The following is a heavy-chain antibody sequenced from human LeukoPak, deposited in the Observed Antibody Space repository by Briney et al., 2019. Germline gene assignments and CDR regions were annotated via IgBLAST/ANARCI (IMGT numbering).Heavy chain of an antibody. CDR3: AREHSLSSDFWTGPFDS. D-gene: IGHD3/OR15-3a*01. V-gene: IGHV3-30-3*01. Sequence: GGSLRLSCSASGFTFSDYPMHWVRQAPGKGLEWVTVTSYSGDRQSYADSVRGRFTISRDNSKNTLLLQMESLRPEDTAVYYCAREHSLSSDFWTGPFDSWGQGTLVTVSS. CDR2: TSYSGDRQ. CDR1: GFTFSDYP. J-gene: IGHJ4*02.